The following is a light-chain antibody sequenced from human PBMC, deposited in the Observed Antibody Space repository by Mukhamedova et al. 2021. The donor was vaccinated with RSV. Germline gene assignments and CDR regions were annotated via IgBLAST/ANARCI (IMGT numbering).Light chain of an antibody. Sequence: VSGTYIAWYQQKPGQAPRLLISGASSRATDIPDRFSGSWSGTDFTLTISRLDPADVAVYYCQQYGNSRWAFGQGTKVEI. J-gene: IGKJ1*01. V-gene: IGKV3-20*01. CDR3: QQYGNSRWA. CDR1: VSGTY. CDR2: GAS.